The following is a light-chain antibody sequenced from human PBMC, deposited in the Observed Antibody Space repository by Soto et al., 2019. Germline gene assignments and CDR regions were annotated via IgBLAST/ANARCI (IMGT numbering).Light chain of an antibody. CDR3: GSLTTTSFV. CDR1: SSDVGAYNF. Sequence: QSVLTQPASVSGSPGQSITISCTGTSSDVGAYNFVSWYQHHPDKAPKLMISEVSNRPSGVSDRFSGSKSSNTASLTISGLQAEDEADYYCGSLTTTSFVFGTGTKVTVL. V-gene: IGLV2-14*01. CDR2: EVS. J-gene: IGLJ1*01.